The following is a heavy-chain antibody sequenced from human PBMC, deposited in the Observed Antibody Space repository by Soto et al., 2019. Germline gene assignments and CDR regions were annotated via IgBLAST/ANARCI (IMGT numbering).Heavy chain of an antibody. CDR2: IIPNFGTA. V-gene: IGHV1-69*13. CDR3: AREIKGLWFGELSGGHWFDP. D-gene: IGHD3-10*01. J-gene: IGHJ5*02. Sequence: SVKVSCKASGGTFSSYAISWVRQAPGQGLEWMGGIIPNFGTANYAQKFQGRVTITADASTSTAYMELRSLRSDDTAVYYCAREIKGLWFGELSGGHWFDPWGQGTLVTVSS. CDR1: GGTFSSYA.